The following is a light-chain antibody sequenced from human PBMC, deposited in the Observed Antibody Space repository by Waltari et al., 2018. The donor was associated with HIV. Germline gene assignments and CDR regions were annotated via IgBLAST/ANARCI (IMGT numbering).Light chain of an antibody. Sequence: QSALTQPASVSGSPGQAITISCTGTSSDVGGYNYVSWSQQHPGKAPKLMIYEVSNRPSGVSNRFSGSKSGNTASLTISGLQAEDEADYYCSSYTSSSTRVFGGGTNLTVL. CDR1: SSDVGGYNY. CDR3: SSYTSSSTRV. CDR2: EVS. V-gene: IGLV2-14*01. J-gene: IGLJ3*02.